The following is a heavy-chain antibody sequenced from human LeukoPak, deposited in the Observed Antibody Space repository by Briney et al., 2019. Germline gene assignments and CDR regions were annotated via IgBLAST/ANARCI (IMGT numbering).Heavy chain of an antibody. CDR1: GGSISSYY. V-gene: IGHV4-59*01. CDR2: IYYSGST. J-gene: IGHJ4*02. D-gene: IGHD6-13*01. Sequence: SETLSLTCTVSGGSISSYYWSWNRQPPGKGLEWIGYIYYSGSTNYNPSLKSRVTISVDTSKNQFSLKLSSVTAADTAVYYCARGIAAAGTGYFDYWGQGTLVTVSS. CDR3: ARGIAAAGTGYFDY.